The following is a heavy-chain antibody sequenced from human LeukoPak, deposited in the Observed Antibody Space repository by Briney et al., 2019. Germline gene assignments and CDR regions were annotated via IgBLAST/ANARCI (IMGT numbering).Heavy chain of an antibody. CDR2: IYYSGST. CDR3: ARVRVGATNWFDP. V-gene: IGHV4-31*03. D-gene: IGHD1-26*01. CDR1: GGSISNSNYY. J-gene: IGHJ5*02. Sequence: SETLSLTCSVSGGSISNSNYYWAWIHQHPGTGLEWIGYIYYSGSTYYNPSLKSRVTISVDTSKNQFSLKLSSVTAADTAVYYCARVRVGATNWFDPWGQGTLVTVSS.